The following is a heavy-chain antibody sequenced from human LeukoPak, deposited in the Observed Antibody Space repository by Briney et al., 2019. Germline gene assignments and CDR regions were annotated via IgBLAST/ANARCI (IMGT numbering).Heavy chain of an antibody. D-gene: IGHD2-2*01. CDR3: AKKSAMGWFDP. CDR2: ISGSGGST. Sequence: GGSPRLSCAASGFTFSNYGMSWVRQAPGKGLEWVSGISGSGGSTYYADSVKGRFTISRDNSKNTLYLQMNSLRAEDTAVYYCAKKSAMGWFDPWGQGTLVTVSS. CDR1: GFTFSNYG. J-gene: IGHJ5*02. V-gene: IGHV3-23*01.